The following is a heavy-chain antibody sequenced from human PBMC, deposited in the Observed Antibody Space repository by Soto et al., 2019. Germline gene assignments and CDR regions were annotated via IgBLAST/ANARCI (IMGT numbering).Heavy chain of an antibody. CDR1: GGSITSFY. J-gene: IGHJ4*02. D-gene: IGHD3-10*01. CDR3: ARHMAPGGSGNFDS. Sequence: SETLSLTCNVSGGSITSFYWDWLRQPPGKGLEWIGYIYFTGSTNYNPSLASRVTMSIDSSKRQFSLRLRSVSAADTAVYSCARHMAPGGSGNFDSWGQGTLVTVSS. V-gene: IGHV4-59*01. CDR2: IYFTGST.